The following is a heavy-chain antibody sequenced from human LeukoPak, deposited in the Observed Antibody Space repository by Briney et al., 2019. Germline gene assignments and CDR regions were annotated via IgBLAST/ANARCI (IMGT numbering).Heavy chain of an antibody. Sequence: PGGSLRLSCAASGFIFTSYGMHWVRQAPGKGLEWVAFIRYDGSIKFYADSVKGRFTISRDNSRNTLYLQMNSLRAEDTAVYYCAREVTPYYWGQGTLVTVSS. CDR2: IRYDGSIK. V-gene: IGHV3-30*02. J-gene: IGHJ4*02. CDR1: GFIFTSYG. D-gene: IGHD4-23*01. CDR3: AREVTPYY.